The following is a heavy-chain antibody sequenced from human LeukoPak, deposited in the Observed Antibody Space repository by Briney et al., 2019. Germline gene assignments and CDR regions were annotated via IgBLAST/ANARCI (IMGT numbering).Heavy chain of an antibody. CDR2: ISWNSGSI. CDR3: AKQQLVLSGDPDAFDI. J-gene: IGHJ3*02. Sequence: AGGSLRLSCAASGFTFDDYAMHWVRQAPGKGLEWVSGISWNSGSIGYADSVKGRFTVSRDNAKNSLYLQMNSLRAEDTALYYCAKQQLVLSGDPDAFDIWGQGTMVTLSS. D-gene: IGHD6-13*01. CDR1: GFTFDDYA. V-gene: IGHV3-9*01.